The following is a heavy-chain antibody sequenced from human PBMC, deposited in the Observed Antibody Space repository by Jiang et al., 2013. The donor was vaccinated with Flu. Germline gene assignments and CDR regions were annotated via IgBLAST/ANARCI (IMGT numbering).Heavy chain of an antibody. CDR3: AREYDSNIYYDHYGMDV. V-gene: IGHV3-48*02. CDR1: GFTFSTYS. CDR2: ISSSSDSI. D-gene: IGHD3-22*01. Sequence: EVQLLESGGNLVQPGGSLRLSCAASGFTFSTYSLNWVRQAPGKGLEWISYISSSSDSIYYADSVKGRFTISRDNAKNSLFLQMSSLRDEDTAVYYCAREYDSNIYYDHYGMDVWGQGTTVTVSS. J-gene: IGHJ6*02.